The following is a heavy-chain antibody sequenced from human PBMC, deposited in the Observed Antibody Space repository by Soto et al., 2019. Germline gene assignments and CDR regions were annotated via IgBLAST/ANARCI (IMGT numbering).Heavy chain of an antibody. CDR3: ARRGRYCSGGSCYSAFTYYYGMDV. J-gene: IGHJ6*02. V-gene: IGHV1-69*13. CDR2: IIPMFGTA. CDR1: GGTFSSYA. Sequence: ASVKVSCKAPGGTFSSYAISWVRQAPGQGLEWMGGIIPMFGTANYAQKFQGRVKITEDESTSTAYMELSSLRSEETAVYYCARRGRYCSGGSCYSAFTYYYGMDVWGQGTTVTGSS. D-gene: IGHD2-15*01.